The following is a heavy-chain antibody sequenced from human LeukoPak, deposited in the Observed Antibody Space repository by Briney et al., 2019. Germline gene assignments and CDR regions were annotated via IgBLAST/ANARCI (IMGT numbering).Heavy chain of an antibody. D-gene: IGHD3-3*01. J-gene: IGHJ4*02. V-gene: IGHV3-9*01. CDR3: ARVTTISNYYPDY. Sequence: GGSLRLSCAASGFTFDDYAMHWVRQAPGKGLEWVSGISWNSGSIGYADSVKGRFTISRDNAKNSLYLQMNSLRAEDTAVYYCARVTTISNYYPDYWGQGTLVTVSS. CDR2: ISWNSGSI. CDR1: GFTFDDYA.